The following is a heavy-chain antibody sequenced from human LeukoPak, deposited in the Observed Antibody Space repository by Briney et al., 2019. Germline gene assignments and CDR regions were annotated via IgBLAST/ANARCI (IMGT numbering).Heavy chain of an antibody. V-gene: IGHV4-34*01. CDR3: ARPSKDSSGYELDY. J-gene: IGHJ4*02. Sequence: SETLSLTCAVYGGSFSGYYWSWIRQLPGKGLEWIGEINHSGSTNYNPSLKSRVTISVDTSKNQFSLKLSSVTAADTAVYYCARPSKDSSGYELDYWGQGTLVTVSS. D-gene: IGHD3-22*01. CDR1: GGSFSGYY. CDR2: INHSGST.